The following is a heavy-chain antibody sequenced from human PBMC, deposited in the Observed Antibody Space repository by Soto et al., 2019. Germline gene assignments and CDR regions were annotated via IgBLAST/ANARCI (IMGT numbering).Heavy chain of an antibody. D-gene: IGHD3-22*01. CDR3: AKDRWIVVVTEYFQH. V-gene: IGHV3-30*18. CDR2: ISYDGSNK. Sequence: QVQLVESGGGVVQPGRSLRLSCAASGFTFSSYGMHWVRQAPGKGLEWVAVISYDGSNKYYADYVKGRFTISRDNSKNTLYLQMNSLRAEDTAVYYCAKDRWIVVVTEYFQHWGQGTLVTVSS. CDR1: GFTFSSYG. J-gene: IGHJ1*01.